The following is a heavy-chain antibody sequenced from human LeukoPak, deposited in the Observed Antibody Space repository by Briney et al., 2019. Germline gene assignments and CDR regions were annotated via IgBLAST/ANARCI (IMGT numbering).Heavy chain of an antibody. CDR1: GYTFAGYY. CDR3: AGKWLRFGWFDP. V-gene: IGHV1-2*02. J-gene: IGHJ5*02. Sequence: GASVKVSCKASGYTFAGYYMHWVRQAPGQGLEWMGWINPNSGGTNYAQKFQGRVTMTRDTSISTAYMELSRLRSDDTAVYYCAGKWLRFGWFDPWGQGTLVTVSS. D-gene: IGHD5-12*01. CDR2: INPNSGGT.